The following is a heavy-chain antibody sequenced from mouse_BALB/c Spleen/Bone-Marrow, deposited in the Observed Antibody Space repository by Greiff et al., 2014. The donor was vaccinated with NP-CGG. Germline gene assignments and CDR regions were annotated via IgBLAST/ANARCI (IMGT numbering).Heavy chain of an antibody. CDR1: GYAFSSYW. D-gene: IGHD2-10*02. J-gene: IGHJ2*01. V-gene: IGHV1-80*01. CDR3: ARQYGNYFDY. CDR2: IYPGDGDT. Sequence: VQLQQSGAELVRPGSSVKISCKASGYAFSSYWMNWVQQRPGQGLEWIGQIYPGDGDTNYNGKFKGKATLTADKSSSTAYMQLSCLTSEDFAVYFWARQYGNYFDYWGQGTTLTVSS.